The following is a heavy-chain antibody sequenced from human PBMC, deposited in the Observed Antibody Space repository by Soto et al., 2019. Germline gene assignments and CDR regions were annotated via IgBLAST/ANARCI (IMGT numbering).Heavy chain of an antibody. CDR3: ARDQREWGSGAAAAADFDY. CDR1: GFTFSSYG. CDR2: IWYDGSNK. D-gene: IGHD3-16*01. Sequence: GGSLRLSCAASGFTFSSYGMHWVRQAPGKGLEWVAVIWYDGSNKYYADSVKGRFTISRDNSKNTLYLQMNSLRAEDAAVYYGARDQREWGSGAAAAADFDYWGQGTLVTVSS. J-gene: IGHJ4*02. V-gene: IGHV3-33*08.